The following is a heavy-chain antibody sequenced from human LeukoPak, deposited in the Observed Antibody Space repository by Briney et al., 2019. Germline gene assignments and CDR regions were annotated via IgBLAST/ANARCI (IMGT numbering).Heavy chain of an antibody. CDR3: AKGENHYYDSSGPFDY. CDR1: GFTFSDYY. CDR2: ISSSGSTI. Sequence: GGSLRLSCAASGFTFSDYYMSWIRQAPGKGLEWVSYISSSGSTIYYADSVKGRFTISRDNSKNTLYLQMNSLRAEDTAVYYCAKGENHYYDSSGPFDYWGQGTLVTVSS. J-gene: IGHJ4*02. D-gene: IGHD3-22*01. V-gene: IGHV3-11*04.